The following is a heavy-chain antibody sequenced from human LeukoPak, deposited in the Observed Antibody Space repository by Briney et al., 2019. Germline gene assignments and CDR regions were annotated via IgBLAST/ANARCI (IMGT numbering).Heavy chain of an antibody. J-gene: IGHJ6*02. CDR3: ARDLPDFWSGYYTYYYYGMDV. Sequence: SVKVSCKASGGTFSSYAISWVRQAPGQGLGWMGGIIPIFGTANYAQKFQGRVTITADESTSTAYMELSSLRSEDTAVYYCARDLPDFWSGYYTYYYYGMDVWGQGTTVTVSS. V-gene: IGHV1-69*01. CDR1: GGTFSSYA. D-gene: IGHD3-3*01. CDR2: IIPIFGTA.